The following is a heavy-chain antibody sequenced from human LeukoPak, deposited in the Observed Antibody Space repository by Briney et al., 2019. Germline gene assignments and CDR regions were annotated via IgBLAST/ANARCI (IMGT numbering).Heavy chain of an antibody. CDR1: GGSISSYY. CDR2: IYYSGST. Sequence: SETLSLTCTVSGGSISSYYWSWIRQPPGKGLEWIGYIYYSGSTNYNPSLKSRVTISVDTSKNQFSLKLSSVTAADTAVYYCASGSPLNESIVVAPAAIPGFDYWGQGTLVTVSS. V-gene: IGHV4-59*12. CDR3: ASGSPLNESIVVAPAAIPGFDY. J-gene: IGHJ4*02. D-gene: IGHD2-2*02.